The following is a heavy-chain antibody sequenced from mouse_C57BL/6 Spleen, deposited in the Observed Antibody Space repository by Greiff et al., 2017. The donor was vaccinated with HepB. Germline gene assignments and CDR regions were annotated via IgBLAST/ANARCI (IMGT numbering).Heavy chain of an antibody. CDR2: IRSKSNNYAT. D-gene: IGHD2-10*01. V-gene: IGHV10-1*01. J-gene: IGHJ3*01. Sequence: EVKLVESGGGLVQPKGSLKLSCAASGFSFNTYAMNWVRQAPGKGLEWVARIRSKSNNYATYYADSVKDRFTISRDDSESMLYQQMNNLKTEDTAMYYCVRPLLSEGFAYWGQGTLVTVSA. CDR3: VRPLLSEGFAY. CDR1: GFSFNTYA.